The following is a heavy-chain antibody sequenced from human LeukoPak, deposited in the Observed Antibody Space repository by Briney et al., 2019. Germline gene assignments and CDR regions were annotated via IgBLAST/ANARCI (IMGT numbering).Heavy chain of an antibody. CDR2: INPSGGST. D-gene: IGHD5-18*01. CDR1: GYTFTSYY. Sequence: EASVKVSCKASGYTFTSYYMHWVRQAPGQGLEGMGIINPSGGSTSYAQKFQGRVTMTRDMSTSTVYMELSSLRSEDTAVYYCAREGVDTAMDNYYYYMDVWGKGTTVTVSS. J-gene: IGHJ6*03. CDR3: AREGVDTAMDNYYYYMDV. V-gene: IGHV1-46*01.